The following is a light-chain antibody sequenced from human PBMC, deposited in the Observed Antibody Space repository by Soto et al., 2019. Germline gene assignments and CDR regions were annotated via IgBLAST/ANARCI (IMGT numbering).Light chain of an antibody. CDR3: QHYNSYSEA. CDR2: KAS. J-gene: IGKJ1*01. Sequence: DIQMTHSPSTLSGSVGDRVTITCRAIQTISSWLAWYQQKPGKAPKLLIYKASTLKSGVPSRFSGSGSGTEFTLTIGSMQPDDFANYYCQHYNSYSEAFGQGTKVDIK. CDR1: QTISSW. V-gene: IGKV1-5*03.